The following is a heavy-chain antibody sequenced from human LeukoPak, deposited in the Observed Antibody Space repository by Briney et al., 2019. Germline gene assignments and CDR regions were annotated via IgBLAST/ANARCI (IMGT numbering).Heavy chain of an antibody. CDR1: GDPIGSNY. D-gene: IGHD1-26*01. Sequence: SETLSLTCTVSGDPIGSNYWSWIRQPAGKGLEWIGRIYPSGSNYNPSLKSRVTISVDKSKNQFSLKLISVTAADTAMYYCAKSSGSYRPWGQGILVTVSS. J-gene: IGHJ5*02. V-gene: IGHV4-4*07. CDR3: AKSSGSYRP. CDR2: IYPSGS.